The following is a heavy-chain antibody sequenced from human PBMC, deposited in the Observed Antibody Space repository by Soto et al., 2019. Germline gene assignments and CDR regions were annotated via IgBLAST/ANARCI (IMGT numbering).Heavy chain of an antibody. V-gene: IGHV1-24*01. CDR2: FEPEDGET. J-gene: IGHJ4*02. CDR3: ATDWIDCSGWTDLGY. Sequence: QVQLVQSGAEVKKPGASVKVSCKVSGYTLTELSMHWVRQAPGKGLEWMGGFEPEDGETIYAQKFQGRVTVTEDTSTDTAYMELSSLRSEDTAVYCCATDWIDCSGWTDLGYWGQGTLVTVSS. D-gene: IGHD6-19*01. CDR1: GYTLTELS.